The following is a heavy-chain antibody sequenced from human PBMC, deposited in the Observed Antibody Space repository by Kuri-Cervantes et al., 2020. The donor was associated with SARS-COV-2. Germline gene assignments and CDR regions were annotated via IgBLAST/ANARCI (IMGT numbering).Heavy chain of an antibody. CDR1: GFTFSNYW. Sequence: GESLKISCAGSGFTFSNYWMSWVRQAPGKGLEWVANIKQDGSEKYYVDSVKGRFTISRDNAKNSLYLQMNSLRAEDTAVYYCARIPGYSSGWLAFDIWGQGTMVTVSS. CDR2: IKQDGSEK. J-gene: IGHJ3*02. D-gene: IGHD6-19*01. V-gene: IGHV3-7*04. CDR3: ARIPGYSSGWLAFDI.